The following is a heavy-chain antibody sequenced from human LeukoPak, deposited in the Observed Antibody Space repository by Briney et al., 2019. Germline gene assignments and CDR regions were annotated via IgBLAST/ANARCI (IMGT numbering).Heavy chain of an antibody. V-gene: IGHV1-69*01. CDR1: GGTFSRYA. Sequence: ASVKVSCKASGGTFSRYAISWVRQAPGEGLEWMGGYIPMFATANYAENFQTRVTITADESTSTFSMELSSLRPEDGAVYFCAGASSKWELSFWGQGTLVTVSS. J-gene: IGHJ4*02. D-gene: IGHD1-26*01. CDR3: AGASSKWELSF. CDR2: YIPMFATA.